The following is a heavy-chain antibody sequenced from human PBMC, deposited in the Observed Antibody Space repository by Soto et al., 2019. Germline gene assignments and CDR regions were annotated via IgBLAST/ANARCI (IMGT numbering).Heavy chain of an antibody. CDR3: ECAGARRARDAFDL. J-gene: IGHJ3*01. Sequence: PSETLSLTCTVSGGSISSYYWSWIRQPPGKGLEWIGYIYYSGSTNYNPSLKSRVTISVDTSKNQFSLKLSSVSAAATAVYSFECAGARRARDAFDLWRRGTRVIVSS. CDR1: GGSISSYY. D-gene: IGHD1-26*01. V-gene: IGHV4-59*01. CDR2: IYYSGST.